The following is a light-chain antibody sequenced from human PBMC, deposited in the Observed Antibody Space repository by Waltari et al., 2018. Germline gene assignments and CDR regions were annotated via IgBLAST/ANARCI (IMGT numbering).Light chain of an antibody. CDR1: QSLSGDY. CDR2: GAS. V-gene: IGKV3-20*01. J-gene: IGKJ2*01. CDR3: QQYVSSPYT. Sequence: EIVLTQSPATLSLSPGERAALSCRASQSLSGDYLAWYQYKVGQAPRLLIYGASSRATGIPDRFSGSESGTDFTRTISRLEPEDFAVYYCQQYVSSPYTFGQGTNLEIK.